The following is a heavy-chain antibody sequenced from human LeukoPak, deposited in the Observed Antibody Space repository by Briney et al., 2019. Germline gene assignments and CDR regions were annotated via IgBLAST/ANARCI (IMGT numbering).Heavy chain of an antibody. V-gene: IGHV3-23*01. CDR2: ISGSGDAT. D-gene: IGHD6-19*01. CDR1: GFIFSNNA. J-gene: IGHJ5*02. CDR3: VRAQGVAALWWFDP. Sequence: GGSLRLSCAASGFIFSNNAMNWVRQAPGKGLEWVSSISGSGDATYYADSVKGRFTISRDNSRNTLYLHANSLRAEDAALYYCVRAQGVAALWWFDPWGQGTPVTVSS.